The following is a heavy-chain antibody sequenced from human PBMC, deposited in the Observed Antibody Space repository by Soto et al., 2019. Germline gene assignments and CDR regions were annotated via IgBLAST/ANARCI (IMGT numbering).Heavy chain of an antibody. D-gene: IGHD3-3*01. CDR1: GFTFSSYA. Sequence: GGSLRLSCAASGFTFSSYAMSWVRQAPGKGLEWVSAISGSAGSTYYADSVKGRFTISRDNSKNTLYLQMNSLRAEDTAVYYSAKDGGASLRFFGGGAFDIWGQGTMVTVSS. CDR2: ISGSAGST. J-gene: IGHJ3*02. V-gene: IGHV3-23*01. CDR3: AKDGGASLRFFGGGAFDI.